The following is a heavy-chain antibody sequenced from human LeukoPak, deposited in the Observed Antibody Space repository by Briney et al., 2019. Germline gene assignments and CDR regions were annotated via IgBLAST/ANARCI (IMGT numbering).Heavy chain of an antibody. J-gene: IGHJ4*02. D-gene: IGHD2-2*01. V-gene: IGHV4-59*01. CDR2: IYYSGST. CDR1: GGSISSYY. CDR3: ARTGYWCSSTSCLYYSDY. Sequence: PSETLSRTCTVSGGSISSYYWSWIRPPPGKGLEGIGYIYYSGSTNYNPSLKSRVTISVDTSKNQFSLKLSSVTAADTAVYYCARTGYWCSSTSCLYYSDYWGQGTLVTVSS.